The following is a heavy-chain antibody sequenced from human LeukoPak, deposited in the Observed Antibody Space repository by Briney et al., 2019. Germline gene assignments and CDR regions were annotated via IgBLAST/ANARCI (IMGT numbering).Heavy chain of an antibody. CDR3: ARLRPDTAMPIDY. V-gene: IGHV4-34*01. CDR1: GGSFSGYY. Sequence: SETLSLTCAVYGGSFSGYYWSWIRQPPGKGLEWIGEINHSGSTNYNPSLKSRVTISVDTSKNQFSLKLSSVTGADTAVYYCARLRPDTAMPIDYWGQGTLVTVSS. J-gene: IGHJ4*02. D-gene: IGHD5-18*01. CDR2: INHSGST.